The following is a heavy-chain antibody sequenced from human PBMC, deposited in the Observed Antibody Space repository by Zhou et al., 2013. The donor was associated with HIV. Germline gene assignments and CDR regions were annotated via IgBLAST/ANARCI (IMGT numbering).Heavy chain of an antibody. Sequence: QVQLVQSGAEVKKPGASVKVSCKASGYTFTGFYIHWVRQAPGQGLEWMAWINPNSGATYSIQSFQDRVTMTRDTSISTIYMELSRLRSDDTAIYYCARGYGPPSGHYYGSLDSWGQGTRVTVSS. D-gene: IGHD3-3*01. CDR1: GYTFTGFY. V-gene: IGHV1-2*02. CDR3: ARGYGPPSGHYYGSLDS. CDR2: INPNSGAT. J-gene: IGHJ4*02.